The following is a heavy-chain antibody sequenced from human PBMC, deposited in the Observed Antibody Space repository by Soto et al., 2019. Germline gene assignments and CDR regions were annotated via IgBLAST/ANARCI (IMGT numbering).Heavy chain of an antibody. V-gene: IGHV1-18*04. CDR3: AREREYYYDSSGNYYYHYGMEV. Sequence: QVQLVESGAEVKKPGASVKVSCKASGYTFTNYGISWVRQAPGQGLEWMGWISGYNGNTKYAQKFQGRDTMTTEAPTNTAYMELRSLRSDDTAVYYCAREREYYYDSSGNYYYHYGMEVWGQGTTVTVS. D-gene: IGHD3-22*01. CDR1: GYTFTNYG. CDR2: ISGYNGNT. J-gene: IGHJ6*02.